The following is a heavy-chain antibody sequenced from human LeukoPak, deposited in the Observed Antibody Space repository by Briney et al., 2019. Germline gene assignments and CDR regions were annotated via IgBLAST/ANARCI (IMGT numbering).Heavy chain of an antibody. Sequence: GGSLRLSCAASGFTFSSYAMSWVRQAPGKGLEWVSAISGSGGCTYYADSVKGRFTISRDNSKNTLYLQMNSLRAEDTAVYYCARRIAAAGTCFDYWGQGTLVTVSS. CDR2: ISGSGGCT. J-gene: IGHJ4*02. CDR1: GFTFSSYA. CDR3: ARRIAAAGTCFDY. D-gene: IGHD6-13*01. V-gene: IGHV3-23*01.